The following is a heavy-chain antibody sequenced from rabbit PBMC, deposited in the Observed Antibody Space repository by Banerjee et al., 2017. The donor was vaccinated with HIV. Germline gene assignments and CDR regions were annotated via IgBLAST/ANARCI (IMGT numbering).Heavy chain of an antibody. CDR2: IRIGSGGT. Sequence: QSLEESGGDLVKPGASLTLTCTASGFSFSSSNYMCWVRQAPGKGLEWIGCIRIGSGGTWYASWAKGRFTISKTSSTTVTLQMTSLTAADTAIYFCARYAAGSGYPLWGPGTLVTVS. CDR3: ARYAAGSGYPL. CDR1: GFSFSSSNY. D-gene: IGHD8-1*01. V-gene: IGHV1S40*01. J-gene: IGHJ4*01.